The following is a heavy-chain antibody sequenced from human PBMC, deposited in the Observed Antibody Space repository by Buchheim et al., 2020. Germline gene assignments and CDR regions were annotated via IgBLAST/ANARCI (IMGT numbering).Heavy chain of an antibody. CDR3: AREGGDYDFWSGYYIQRSCYYMDV. Sequence: QVQLVESGGGVVQPGRSLRLSCAASGFTFSSYGMHWVRQAPGKGLEWVAVIWYDGSNKYYADSVKGRFTISRDNSKNTLYLQMNSLRAEDTAVYYCAREGGDYDFWSGYYIQRSCYYMDVWGKGTT. J-gene: IGHJ6*03. V-gene: IGHV3-33*01. D-gene: IGHD3-3*01. CDR2: IWYDGSNK. CDR1: GFTFSSYG.